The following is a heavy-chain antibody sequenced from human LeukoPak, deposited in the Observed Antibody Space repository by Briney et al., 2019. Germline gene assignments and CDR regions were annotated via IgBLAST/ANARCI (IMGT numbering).Heavy chain of an antibody. D-gene: IGHD1-26*01. CDR3: ARDIVGASYYYYGMDV. V-gene: IGHV1-46*01. Sequence: ASVKVSCKASGYTFTGYYMHWVRQAPGQGLEWMGIINPSGGSTNYAQKFQGRVTMTRDTSTSTVYMELSSLRSEDTAVYYCARDIVGASYYYYGMDVWGQGTTVTVCS. CDR2: INPSGGST. CDR1: GYTFTGYY. J-gene: IGHJ6*02.